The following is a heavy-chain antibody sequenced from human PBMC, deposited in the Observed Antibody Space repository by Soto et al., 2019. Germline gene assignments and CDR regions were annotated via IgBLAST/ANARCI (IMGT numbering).Heavy chain of an antibody. D-gene: IGHD4-17*01. CDR3: ARARGGDSGDYASLFDR. CDR2: IHDSGNT. CDR1: GGSVSSGDYL. J-gene: IGHJ5*02. V-gene: IGHV4-30-4*01. Sequence: SETLSLTCTVFGGSVSSGDYLWSWIRQRPGKGLEWIGYIHDSGNTYYNPSLKSRVTISLDTSKNQFSLKVTSMTAADTAVYFCARARGGDSGDYASLFDRWGQGNLVTVS.